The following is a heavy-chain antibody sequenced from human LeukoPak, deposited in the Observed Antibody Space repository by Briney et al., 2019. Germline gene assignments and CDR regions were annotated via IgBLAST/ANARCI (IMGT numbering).Heavy chain of an antibody. CDR3: ASSKYGDYGFEYFHH. V-gene: IGHV6-1*01. CDR2: TYYRSKWYD. J-gene: IGHJ1*01. D-gene: IGHD4-17*01. Sequence: SQTLSLTCAISGDSVSRSSAAWNWIRQPPSRGLEWLGKTYYRSKWYDDFAVSVKSRININPDTSKNQFSLQLNSVTPEDTAVYYCASSKYGDYGFEYFHHWGQGTLVTVSS. CDR1: GDSVSRSSAA.